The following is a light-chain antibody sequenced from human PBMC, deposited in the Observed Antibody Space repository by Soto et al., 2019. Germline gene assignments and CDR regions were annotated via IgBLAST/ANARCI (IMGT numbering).Light chain of an antibody. J-gene: IGLJ1*01. CDR1: TSDVGRYNY. V-gene: IGLV2-14*03. CDR3: NSFTTSSTYV. CDR2: DVS. Sequence: QSVLTQPASVSGSPGQSISISCTGTTSDVGRYNYVSWYQQHPGKAPKLMIYDVSYRPSWVSNHFSGSKSGITASLTISGLQAEDEADYYCNSFTTSSTYVFGTGTKVTVL.